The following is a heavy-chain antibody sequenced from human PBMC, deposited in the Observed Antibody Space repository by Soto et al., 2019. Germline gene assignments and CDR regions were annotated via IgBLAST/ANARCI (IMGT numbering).Heavy chain of an antibody. CDR1: GFTFSSYA. V-gene: IGHV3-64D*06. Sequence: GGSLSLSCSVSGFTFSSYANHWGRQAPGKGLEHASAISSNGGSTYYADAGKGRFTISRDNSKKTLYLQMTSLRVEDTAVYYGVKGKYSSSGRLDWFDPWGQGTVVTVSS. D-gene: IGHD6-6*01. CDR3: VKGKYSSSGRLDWFDP. J-gene: IGHJ5*01. CDR2: ISSNGGST.